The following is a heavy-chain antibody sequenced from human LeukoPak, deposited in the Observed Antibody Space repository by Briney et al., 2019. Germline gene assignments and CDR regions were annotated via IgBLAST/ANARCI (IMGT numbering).Heavy chain of an antibody. CDR3: AKGATLYSSGWYTGMDV. D-gene: IGHD6-19*01. V-gene: IGHV3-21*04. CDR2: ISTSSSYI. J-gene: IGHJ6*04. Sequence: GSLRLSCAASGFTFSSYCMNWVRQAPGKGLEWVSFISTSSSYIHYADSVKGRFTISRDNARNSLYLQMNSLRAEDTALYYCAKGATLYSSGWYTGMDVWGKGTTVTVSS. CDR1: GFTFSSYC.